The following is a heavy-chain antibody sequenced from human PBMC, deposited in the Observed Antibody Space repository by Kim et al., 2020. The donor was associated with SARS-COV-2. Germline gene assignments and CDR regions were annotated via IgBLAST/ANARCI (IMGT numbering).Heavy chain of an antibody. Sequence: YNPYHKSRVTIAIDTSKNQFSLKLNSVTAAETAVYYCAKALGSGSSQFAYWGQGTLVTVSS. CDR3: AKALGSGSSQFAY. D-gene: IGHD3-10*01. J-gene: IGHJ4*02. V-gene: IGHV4-59*01.